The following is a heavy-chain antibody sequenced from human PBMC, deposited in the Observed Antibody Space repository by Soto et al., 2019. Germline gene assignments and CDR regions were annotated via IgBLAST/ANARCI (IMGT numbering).Heavy chain of an antibody. CDR2: IYPGDSDT. D-gene: IGHD3-10*01. V-gene: IGHV5-51*01. CDR3: ARGTYYYGSGPRDAHYYDGMDV. J-gene: IGHJ6*02. CDR1: IYSFTVYW. Sequence: GESLKISCTGSIYSFTVYWIACVRQMPGKGLEWMGIIYPGDSDTRYSPSFQGQVTISADKSISTAYLQWSSLKASDTAMYYCARGTYYYGSGPRDAHYYDGMDVWGQGTTVTVSS.